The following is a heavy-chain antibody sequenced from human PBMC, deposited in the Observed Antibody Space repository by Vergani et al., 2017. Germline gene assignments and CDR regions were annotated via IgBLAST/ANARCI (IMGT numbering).Heavy chain of an antibody. J-gene: IGHJ5*02. CDR1: GGSISSGSYY. Sequence: QVQLQESGPGLVKPSQTLCLTCTVSGGSISSGSYYWSWIRQPAGKGLEWIGRIYTSGSTNYNPSLKSRVTISVDTSKNQFSLKLSSVTAADTAVYYCARDRTTVNWFDPWGQGTLVTVSS. D-gene: IGHD4-17*01. CDR2: IYTSGST. V-gene: IGHV4-61*02. CDR3: ARDRTTVNWFDP.